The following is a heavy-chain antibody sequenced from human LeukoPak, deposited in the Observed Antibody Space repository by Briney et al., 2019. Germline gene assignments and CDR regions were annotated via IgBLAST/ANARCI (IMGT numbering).Heavy chain of an antibody. D-gene: IGHD4-11*01. V-gene: IGHV3-23*01. Sequence: GGSLRLSCAASGFTFSSYAMSWVRQAPGKGLEWVSAISGSGGSTYYADSVKGRFTISRDNSKNTLYLQMNSLRAEDTGVYYCAKGSDYSNYVSWFDPWGQGTLVTVSS. CDR2: ISGSGGST. CDR1: GFTFSSYA. CDR3: AKGSDYSNYVSWFDP. J-gene: IGHJ5*02.